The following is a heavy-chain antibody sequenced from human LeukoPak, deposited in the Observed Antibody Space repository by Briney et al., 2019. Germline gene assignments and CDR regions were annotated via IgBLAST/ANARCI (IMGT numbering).Heavy chain of an antibody. V-gene: IGHV4-38-2*02. CDR2: IYHSGST. CDR3: ARDKPATVTTLDYYYYMDV. CDR1: GYSISSGYF. D-gene: IGHD4-17*01. J-gene: IGHJ6*03. Sequence: SETLSLTCTVSGYSISSGYFWGWIRQPPGKGLEWIGSIYHSGSTSYNPSLKSRVTISVDTSKNQFSLKLSSVTAADTAVYYCARDKPATVTTLDYYYYMDVWGKGTTVTVSS.